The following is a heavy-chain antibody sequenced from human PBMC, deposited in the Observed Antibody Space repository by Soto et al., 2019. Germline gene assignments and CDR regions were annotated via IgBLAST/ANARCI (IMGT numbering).Heavy chain of an antibody. V-gene: IGHV4-34*02. Sequence: QVHLQQWGAGLLKPSETLSLTCAVYGESFIGYYWTWIRQPPGKGLEWIGEINHRGSTNYNPSLKSRVSISIDTSKNQFSLKLTSVTAADTSVYYCARTDIVTTNWFDPWGQRTLVTVSS. CDR1: GESFIGYY. J-gene: IGHJ5*02. CDR2: INHRGST. D-gene: IGHD5-12*01. CDR3: ARTDIVTTNWFDP.